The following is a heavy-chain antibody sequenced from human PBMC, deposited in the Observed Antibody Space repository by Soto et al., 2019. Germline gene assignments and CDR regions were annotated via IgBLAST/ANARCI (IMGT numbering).Heavy chain of an antibody. CDR3: ARDRYSTGWHPFDY. D-gene: IGHD6-19*01. V-gene: IGHV3-30*03. J-gene: IGHJ4*02. CDR2: ISYDGSNK. CDR1: GFTFSSYG. Sequence: PGGSLRLSCAASGFTFSSYGMHWVRQAPGKGLEWVAVISYDGSNKYYADSVKGRFTISRDNSKNTLYLQMNSLRAEDTAVYYCARDRYSTGWHPFDYWGQGTLVTVSS.